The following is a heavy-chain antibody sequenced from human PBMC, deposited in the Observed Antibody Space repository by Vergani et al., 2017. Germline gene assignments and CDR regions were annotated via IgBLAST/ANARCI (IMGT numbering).Heavy chain of an antibody. CDR1: GFTFSSYA. CDR2: ISGSGGST. CDR3: ASSDARLERRDYYYYYMDV. Sequence: EVQLLESGGGLVQPGGSLRLSCAASGFTFSSYAMSWVRQAPGKGLEWVSAISGSGGSTYYADSVKGRFTISRDNFKNTLYLQMNSLRAEDTAVYYCASSDARLERRDYYYYYMDVWGKGNTVTVSS. V-gene: IGHV3-23*01. D-gene: IGHD1-1*01. J-gene: IGHJ6*03.